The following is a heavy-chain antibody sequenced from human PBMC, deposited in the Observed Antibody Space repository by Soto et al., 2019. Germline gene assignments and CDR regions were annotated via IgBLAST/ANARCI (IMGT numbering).Heavy chain of an antibody. D-gene: IGHD3-3*01. CDR1: GFTFSSYA. Sequence: EVQLVESGEGLVQPGGSLRLSCAASGFTFSSYAMHWVRQAPGKGLEYVSAISSNGGSTYYADSVKGRFTISRDNSKNTLYLQMGSLRAEDMAVYDCARGGGYDFWSGHMDVWGQGTTVTVSS. CDR2: ISSNGGST. CDR3: ARGGGYDFWSGHMDV. J-gene: IGHJ6*02. V-gene: IGHV3-64*02.